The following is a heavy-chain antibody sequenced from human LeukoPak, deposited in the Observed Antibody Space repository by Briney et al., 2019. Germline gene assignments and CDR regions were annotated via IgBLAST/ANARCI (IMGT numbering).Heavy chain of an antibody. Sequence: SSISSCSTYIYYAASVKARFTISRDNAKNSLYLQMNSLRAEDTAVYYCARRDSSSWDYWGQGTLVTVSS. CDR2: ISSCSTYI. V-gene: IGHV3-21*05. CDR3: ARRDSSSWDY. D-gene: IGHD6-13*01. J-gene: IGHJ4*02.